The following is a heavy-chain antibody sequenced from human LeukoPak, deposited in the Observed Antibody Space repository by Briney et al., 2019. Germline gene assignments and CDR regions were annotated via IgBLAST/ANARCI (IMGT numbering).Heavy chain of an antibody. J-gene: IGHJ4*02. CDR2: IYYSRST. V-gene: IGHV4-59*01. CDR1: GGSISGYY. Sequence: SETLSLTCTVSGGSISGYYWSWIPQPPGKGLEWIGDIYYSRSTNYNPSLKSRVTISVDTSKNQFSLKLSSVTAADTAVYYCARAPGSGRGYWGQGTLVTVSS. D-gene: IGHD2-15*01. CDR3: ARAPGSGRGY.